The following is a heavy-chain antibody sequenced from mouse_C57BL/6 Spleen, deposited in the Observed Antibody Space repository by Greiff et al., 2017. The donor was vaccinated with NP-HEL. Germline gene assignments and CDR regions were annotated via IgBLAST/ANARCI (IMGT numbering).Heavy chain of an antibody. CDR2: IWRGGST. CDR1: GFSLTSYG. D-gene: IGHD3-2*02. J-gene: IGHJ4*01. V-gene: IGHV2-5*01. CDR3: AKPSSGSHYYAMDY. Sequence: VQGVESGPGLVQPSQSLSITCTVSGFSLTSYGVHWVRQSPGKGLEWLGVIWRGGSTAYNAAFMSRLSITKDNSKSQVFFKMNSLQADDTAIYYCAKPSSGSHYYAMDYWGQGTSVTVSS.